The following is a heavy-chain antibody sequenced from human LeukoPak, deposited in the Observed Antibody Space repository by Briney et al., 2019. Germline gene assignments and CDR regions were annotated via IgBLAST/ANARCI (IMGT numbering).Heavy chain of an antibody. CDR3: ARRSLLVAVITSHNYDY. CDR2: ISYNGNT. CDR1: GDSISSNNYF. V-gene: IGHV4-39*01. J-gene: IGHJ4*02. Sequence: PSVTLSLTCTVSGDSISSNNYFWGWICQPPGKGLGWIGEISYNGNTYYNPSLKSRVTISVDTSKNQFSLKLSSVIAADTALYYWARRSLLVAVITSHNYDYWGQGALLTVSS. D-gene: IGHD2-8*02.